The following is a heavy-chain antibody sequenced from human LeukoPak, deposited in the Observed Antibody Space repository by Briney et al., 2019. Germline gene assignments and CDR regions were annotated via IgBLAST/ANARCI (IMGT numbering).Heavy chain of an antibody. CDR1: GFTVSSNY. Sequence: GGSLRLSCAASGFTVSSNYMSWVRQAPGKGLEWVSVIYSGGSTYYADSVKGRFTISRDNSKNTLYLQMNSLRAEDTAVYYCARDGSSWYEFDYWGQGTLVTVSS. D-gene: IGHD6-13*01. CDR2: IYSGGST. CDR3: ARDGSSWYEFDY. J-gene: IGHJ4*02. V-gene: IGHV3-53*01.